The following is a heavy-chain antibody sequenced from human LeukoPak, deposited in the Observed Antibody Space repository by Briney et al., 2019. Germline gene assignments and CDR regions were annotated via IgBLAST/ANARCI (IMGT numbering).Heavy chain of an antibody. J-gene: IGHJ3*02. V-gene: IGHV4-59*01. CDR2: IYYSGGT. Sequence: AETLSLTCTVSGGSISSYYWSWVRQPPGKGLEWVWYIYYSGGTNYNPSLKSRVTISVDTSKNQFSLKLSSVTAADTAVYYCARDRDSSSWDAFDIWGQGTMVTVSS. CDR3: ARDRDSSSWDAFDI. CDR1: GGSISSYY. D-gene: IGHD6-13*01.